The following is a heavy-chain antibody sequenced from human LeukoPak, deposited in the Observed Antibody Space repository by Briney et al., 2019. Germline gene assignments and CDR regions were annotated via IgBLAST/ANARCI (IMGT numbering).Heavy chain of an antibody. CDR1: GYTFTGQY. CDR2: INPNSGGT. V-gene: IGHV1-2*02. D-gene: IGHD1-26*01. Sequence: ASVKVSCKASGYTFTGQYMHWVRQAPGQGLERMGWINPNSGGTRYAQKFQGRVTMTRDTSISTAYMELSRLTSDDTAVYYCARGAITGFDYWGQGTLVIVSS. CDR3: ARGAITGFDY. J-gene: IGHJ4*02.